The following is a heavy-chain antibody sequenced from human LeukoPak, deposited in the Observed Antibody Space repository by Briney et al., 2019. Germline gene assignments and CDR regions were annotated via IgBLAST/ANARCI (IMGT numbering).Heavy chain of an antibody. CDR1: GFTFSDYW. D-gene: IGHD1-26*01. CDR2: INTDGTFT. J-gene: IGHJ4*02. CDR3: AREAKVGGALQY. V-gene: IGHV3-74*01. Sequence: PGGSLRLSCETSGFTFSDYWMHWVRQAPGKGLEWVSRINTDGTFTRYPDSVQGRFTISRDTAKNTLLLQMNGLRAEDTAVYYCAREAKVGGALQYWGQGTLVTVSS.